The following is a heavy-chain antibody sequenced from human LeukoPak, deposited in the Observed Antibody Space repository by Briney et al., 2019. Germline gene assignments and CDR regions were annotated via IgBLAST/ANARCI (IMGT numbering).Heavy chain of an antibody. CDR1: RLTFSSYW. D-gene: IGHD3-3*01. CDR2: IKQDGSEK. V-gene: IGHV3-7*01. J-gene: IGHJ4*02. Sequence: PGGSLRLSCAASRLTFSSYWMSWVRQAPGKGLEWVANIKQDGSEKYYVDSAKGRFTISRDNAKNSLYLQMSSLRAEDTAVYYCARVDFWSEGTFDYWGQGTLVTVSS. CDR3: ARVDFWSEGTFDY.